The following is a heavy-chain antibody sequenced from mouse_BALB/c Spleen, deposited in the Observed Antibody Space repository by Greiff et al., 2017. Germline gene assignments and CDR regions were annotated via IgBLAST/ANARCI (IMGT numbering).Heavy chain of an antibody. CDR1: GYAFSSYW. CDR2: IYPGDGDT. D-gene: IGHD3-3*01. V-gene: IGHV1-80*01. Sequence: VQLQQSGAELVRPGSSVKISCKASGYAFSSYWMNWVKQRPGQGLEWIGQIYPGDGDTNYNGKFKGKATLTADKSSSTAYMQLSSLTSEDSAVFFCARAGLYYFDYWGQGTTLTVSS. J-gene: IGHJ2*01. CDR3: ARAGLYYFDY.